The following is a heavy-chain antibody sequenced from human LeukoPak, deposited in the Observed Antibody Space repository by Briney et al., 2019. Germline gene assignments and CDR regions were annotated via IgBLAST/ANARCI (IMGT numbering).Heavy chain of an antibody. D-gene: IGHD3-9*01. V-gene: IGHV1-69*05. Sequence: ASVKVSCKGSGGTFSSYAISLVRQAPGQGLEWMGRIIPIFGTANYAQKFQGRVTITTDESTSTAYMELSSLRSEDTAVYYCAREEEGLDWLAGAFDIWGQGTMVTVSS. CDR2: IIPIFGTA. CDR1: GGTFSSYA. J-gene: IGHJ3*02. CDR3: AREEEGLDWLAGAFDI.